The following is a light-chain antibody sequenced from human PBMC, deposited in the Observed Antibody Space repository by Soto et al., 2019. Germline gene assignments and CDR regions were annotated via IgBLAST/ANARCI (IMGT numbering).Light chain of an antibody. CDR3: CSYAGRYTYV. CDR2: DVT. J-gene: IGLJ1*01. Sequence: QAVVTQPRSVSGSPGQSVTISCTGTGSDVGNYNYVSWYQQHPGKAPYLMIYDVTKRPSGVPDRFSGSKSGNTASLTISGLQAEDEADYYCCSYAGRYTYVFGSGTKLTVL. CDR1: GSDVGNYNY. V-gene: IGLV2-11*01.